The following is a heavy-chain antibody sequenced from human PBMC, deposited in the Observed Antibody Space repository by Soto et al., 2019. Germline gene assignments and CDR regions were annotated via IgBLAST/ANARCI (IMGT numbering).Heavy chain of an antibody. V-gene: IGHV3-23*01. J-gene: IGHJ6*02. Sequence: GGFLRLSCAASGFTFHTYAMTWVRQAPEKGLEWVSAITGGGGRTYYADSVKGRFTISRDNSKNTLYLQMNSLRVEDTAVYYCAKRGFDSGGWDYYALDVWGQGTAVTVSS. CDR2: ITGGGGRT. CDR1: GFTFHTYA. CDR3: AKRGFDSGGWDYYALDV. D-gene: IGHD5-12*01.